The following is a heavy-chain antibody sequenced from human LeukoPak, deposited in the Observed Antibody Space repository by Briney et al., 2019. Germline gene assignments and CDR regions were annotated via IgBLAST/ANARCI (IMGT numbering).Heavy chain of an antibody. V-gene: IGHV4-34*01. CDR3: ARDGICSSTSCYTNWFDP. D-gene: IGHD2-2*02. J-gene: IGHJ5*02. Sequence: SETLSLTCAVYGGSFSGYYWSWIRQPPGKGLEWIGEINHSGSTNYNPSLKSRVTISVDTSKNQFSLKLSSVTAADTAVYYCARDGICSSTSCYTNWFDPWGQGTLVTVSS. CDR1: GGSFSGYY. CDR2: INHSGST.